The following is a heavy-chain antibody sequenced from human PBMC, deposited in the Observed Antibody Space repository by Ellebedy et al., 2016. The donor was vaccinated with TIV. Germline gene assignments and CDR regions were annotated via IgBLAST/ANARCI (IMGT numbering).Heavy chain of an antibody. V-gene: IGHV4-39*01. CDR2: VYSSGLT. J-gene: IGHJ1*01. D-gene: IGHD2/OR15-2a*01. CDR1: GGSVSNTIYY. CDR3: SRLRWFSSHYFYED. Sequence: SETLSLXCTVSGGSVSNTIYYWGWIRQPPGKGLEWIGNVYSSGLTYYNPSLESRVTVSADTSKNQFSLKLTSVNAADTAVYYCSRLRWFSSHYFYEDWGQGILVTVSS.